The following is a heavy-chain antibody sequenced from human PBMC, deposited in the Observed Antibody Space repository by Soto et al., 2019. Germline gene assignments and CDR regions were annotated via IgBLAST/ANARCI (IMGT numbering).Heavy chain of an antibody. CDR1: GYTFTSYG. CDR2: ISAYNGNT. D-gene: IGHD4-17*01. J-gene: IGHJ4*02. CDR3: ARDDYGDSNFDY. V-gene: IGHV1-18*04. Sequence: ASVKVSCKASGYTFTSYGISWVRQAPGQGLEWMGWISAYNGNTNYAQKLQGRVTMTTDTSTSTAYMELRSLISDDTAVYYCARDDYGDSNFDYWGQGTLVTVSS.